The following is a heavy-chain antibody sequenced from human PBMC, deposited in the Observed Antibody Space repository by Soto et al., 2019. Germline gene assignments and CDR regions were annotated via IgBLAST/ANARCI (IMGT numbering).Heavy chain of an antibody. Sequence: EVQLVESGGGLVKPGGSLRLSCAASGFTFSSYSMNWVRQAPGKWLEWVSSISSSSSYIYDADSVKGRFTISRDNAKNSLYLQMNSLRAEDTAVYYCARELDGYSGYDYYYYYGMDVWCQGTTVTVSS. CDR1: GFTFSSYS. J-gene: IGHJ6*02. D-gene: IGHD5-12*01. CDR3: ARELDGYSGYDYYYYYGMDV. V-gene: IGHV3-21*01. CDR2: ISSSSSYI.